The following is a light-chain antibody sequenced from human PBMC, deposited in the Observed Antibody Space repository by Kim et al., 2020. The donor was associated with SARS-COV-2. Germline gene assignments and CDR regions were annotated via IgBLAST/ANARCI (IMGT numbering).Light chain of an antibody. CDR2: DVT. Sequence: GHSITISCTGTSSDVGSYNYVSWYQQHPGKAPKLIIYDVTPRASGISDRFSGSKSANTASLTISGLQTEDEADYYCSSQTTSNTMLFGGGTQLTVL. V-gene: IGLV2-14*03. CDR1: SSDVGSYNY. J-gene: IGLJ2*01. CDR3: SSQTTSNTML.